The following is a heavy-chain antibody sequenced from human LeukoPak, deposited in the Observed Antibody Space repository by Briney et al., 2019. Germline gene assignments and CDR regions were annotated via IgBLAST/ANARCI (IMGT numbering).Heavy chain of an antibody. CDR2: ISSDGSST. D-gene: IGHD1-26*01. CDR1: GFTFSGYW. CDR3: ARGYSGSYRVDY. J-gene: IGHJ4*02. Sequence: GGSLRLSCAASGFTFSGYWIHWVRQAPGKGLVWVSRISSDGSSTTYADSVKGRFTISRDNAKNTLYLQMNSLRAEDTAVYYCARGYSGSYRVDYWGQGTLVTVSS. V-gene: IGHV3-74*01.